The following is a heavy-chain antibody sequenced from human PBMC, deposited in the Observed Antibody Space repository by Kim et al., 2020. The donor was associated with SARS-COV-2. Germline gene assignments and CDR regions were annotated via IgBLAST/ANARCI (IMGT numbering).Heavy chain of an antibody. V-gene: IGHV1-69*13. J-gene: IGHJ4*02. D-gene: IGHD3-22*01. CDR1: GGTFSSYA. CDR2: IIPMFGTA. CDR3: ARIGSYDSSGYYSLD. Sequence: SVKVSCKASGGTFSSYAISWVRQAPGQGLEWMGGIIPMFGTANYAQKFQGRVTITADESTSTAYMELSSLRSEDTAVYYCARIGSYDSSGYYSLDWGQGTLVTVSS.